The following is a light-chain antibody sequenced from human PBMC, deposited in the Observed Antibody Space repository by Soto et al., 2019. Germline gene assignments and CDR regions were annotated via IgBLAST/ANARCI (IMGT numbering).Light chain of an antibody. CDR1: SSNIGAGYD. J-gene: IGLJ3*02. Sequence: QSVLTQPPSVSGAPGQRVTFSCTGSSSNIGAGYDLHWYQQLPGTAPKLLIYGNSNRPSGVPDRFSGSKSGTSASLAITGLQAEDEADYYCQSYDSSLSGSLFGGGTKLTVL. V-gene: IGLV1-40*01. CDR3: QSYDSSLSGSL. CDR2: GNS.